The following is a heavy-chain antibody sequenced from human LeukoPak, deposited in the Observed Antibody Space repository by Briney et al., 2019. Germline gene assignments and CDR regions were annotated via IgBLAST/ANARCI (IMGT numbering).Heavy chain of an antibody. D-gene: IGHD5-18*01. Sequence: PSETLSLTCTVSGYSISSGYYWGWIRQPPGKGLEWIGSIYHSGSTYYNPSLKSRVTISIDTSKNQFSLKLNSVTAADTAVYYCASFVRGHNYGIDYWGQGTLVTVSS. CDR2: IYHSGST. J-gene: IGHJ4*02. CDR1: GYSISSGYY. V-gene: IGHV4-38-2*02. CDR3: ASFVRGHNYGIDY.